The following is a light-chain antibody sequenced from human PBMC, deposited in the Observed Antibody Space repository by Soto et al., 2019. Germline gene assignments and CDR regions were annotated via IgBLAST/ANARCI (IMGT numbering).Light chain of an antibody. CDR2: AAS. CDR1: QSISYY. Sequence: DIQMTQSPSSLSASVGDRVTITCRASQSISYYLNWYQQKPGKAPKFLISAASTLQSGVPSRFSGSGSGTDFKLTISSLQPEDFATYYCQQTYSTVSITFGQGTRLEIK. V-gene: IGKV1-39*01. J-gene: IGKJ5*01. CDR3: QQTYSTVSIT.